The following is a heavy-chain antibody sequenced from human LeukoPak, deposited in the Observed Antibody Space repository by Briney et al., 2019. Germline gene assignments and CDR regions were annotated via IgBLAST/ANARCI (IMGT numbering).Heavy chain of an antibody. V-gene: IGHV3-9*01. D-gene: IGHD1-26*01. Sequence: GGSLRLSCAASGFTFDDYAMHWVRQAPGKGLEWVSGISWNSGSIGYADSVKGRFTISRDNAKNSLYLQMNSLRAEDTALYYCAKDISGSCSAFDIWGQGTMVTVSS. CDR1: GFTFDDYA. CDR3: AKDISGSCSAFDI. CDR2: ISWNSGSI. J-gene: IGHJ3*02.